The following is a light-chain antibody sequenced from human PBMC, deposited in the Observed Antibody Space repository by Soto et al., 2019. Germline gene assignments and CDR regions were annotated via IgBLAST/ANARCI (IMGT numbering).Light chain of an antibody. Sequence: DIRMTQSRASLSASVGDRVTITCRASQSISSYLNWYQQKPGKAPKLLIYAASSLQSGVPSRFSGSGSGTDFTLTISSLQPEDFATYYCQQSYSTPWTFGQGTKVDIK. CDR2: AAS. CDR1: QSISSY. CDR3: QQSYSTPWT. V-gene: IGKV1-39*01. J-gene: IGKJ1*01.